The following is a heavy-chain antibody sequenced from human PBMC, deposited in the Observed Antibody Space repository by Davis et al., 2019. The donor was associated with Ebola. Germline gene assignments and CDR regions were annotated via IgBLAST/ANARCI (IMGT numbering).Heavy chain of an antibody. CDR2: ISGSGGST. D-gene: IGHD3/OR15-3a*01. CDR3: VKGDGDW. CDR1: GFTFSNYA. V-gene: IGHV3-23*01. Sequence: PGGSLRLSCEASGFTFSNYAMSWVRQAPGRGLEWVSGISGSGGSTYDADSVKGRFTISRDDSQDSIFLQMNNLRVDDTAVYFCVKGDGDWWGQGTLVTVSS. J-gene: IGHJ4*02.